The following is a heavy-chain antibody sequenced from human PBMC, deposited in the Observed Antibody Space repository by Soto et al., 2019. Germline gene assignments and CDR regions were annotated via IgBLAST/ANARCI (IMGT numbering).Heavy chain of an antibody. CDR3: AKDREGAYDDFDY. CDR1: GFTFSNFA. CDR2: IINSGIST. J-gene: IGHJ4*02. Sequence: EVQLLESGGGLVQPGGSLRLSCAASGFTFSNFAMSWVRQGPGKGLEWVSTIINSGISTYYADSVKGRFTISRDNSKNTLFLQMNSLRAEDSAVYYCAKDREGAYDDFDYWSRGILVTVSS. V-gene: IGHV3-23*01. D-gene: IGHD5-12*01.